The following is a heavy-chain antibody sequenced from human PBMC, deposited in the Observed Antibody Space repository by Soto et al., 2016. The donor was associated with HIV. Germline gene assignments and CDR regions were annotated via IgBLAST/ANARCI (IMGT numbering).Heavy chain of an antibody. CDR3: GXGLSGYEPIDY. V-gene: IGHV4-59*01. D-gene: IGHD5-12*01. J-gene: IGHJ4*02. CDR2: IYYSGST. CDR1: DGSISSYY. Sequence: QVQLQESGPGLVKPSETLSLTCTVTDGSISSYYWSWIRQPPGKGLEWIGYIYYSGSTHYNPSLKSRVTISVDTSKNQFSLKLSSVTAADTAVFYXGXGLSGYEPIDYWGQGTLVTVSS.